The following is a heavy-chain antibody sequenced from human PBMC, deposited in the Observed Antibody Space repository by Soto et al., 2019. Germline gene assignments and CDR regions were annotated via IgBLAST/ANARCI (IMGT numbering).Heavy chain of an antibody. CDR2: IYWDDDK. Sequence: QITLKESGPTLVKPTQTLTLTCTFSGFSLSTSGVGVGWIRQPPGKALEWLALIYWDDDKRYSPSLKSRLTIPKDTSKHPVVLTMTTMDPVDTATYYCAHRPSYCSGGSCYSGFDYWGQGTLVTVSS. D-gene: IGHD2-15*01. CDR3: AHRPSYCSGGSCYSGFDY. CDR1: GFSLSTSGVG. V-gene: IGHV2-5*02. J-gene: IGHJ4*02.